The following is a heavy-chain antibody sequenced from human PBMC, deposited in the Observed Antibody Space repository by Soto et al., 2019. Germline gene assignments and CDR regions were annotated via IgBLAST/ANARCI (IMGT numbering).Heavy chain of an antibody. CDR2: IYTSGST. CDR3: ARDGGSNNWNSEFYHGMDV. V-gene: IGHV4-4*07. Sequence: PSETLSPTCTVSGGSISSYYWSWIRQPAGKGLEWIGRIYTSGSTNYNPSLKSRVTMSVDTSKNEFSLKLSSVTAADTAVYYCARDGGSNNWNSEFYHGMDVWGQGTTVTVSS. D-gene: IGHD1-7*01. CDR1: GGSISSYY. J-gene: IGHJ6*02.